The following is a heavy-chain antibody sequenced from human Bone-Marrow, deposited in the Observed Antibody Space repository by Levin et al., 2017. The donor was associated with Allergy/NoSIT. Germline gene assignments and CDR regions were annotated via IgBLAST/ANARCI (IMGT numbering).Heavy chain of an antibody. V-gene: IGHV3-9*01. CDR3: VKASGSYYGWNFDL. Sequence: GGSLRLSCAASGFPFKNYAMTWVRQAPGKGLDWVSGITRDSGSVDYADSVKGRFTISRDNAKNSLYLQVNSLRPDDTAFYYCVKASGSYYGWNFDLWGRGTLLTVSS. CDR2: ITRDSGSV. D-gene: IGHD1-26*01. J-gene: IGHJ2*01. CDR1: GFPFKNYA.